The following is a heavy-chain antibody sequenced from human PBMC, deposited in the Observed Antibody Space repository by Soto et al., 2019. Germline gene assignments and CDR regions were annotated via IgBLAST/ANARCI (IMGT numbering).Heavy chain of an antibody. CDR3: ALMGGLGMRWITGAFDI. V-gene: IGHV1-18*01. D-gene: IGHD3-16*01. Sequence: ASVKVSCTASGYTFTSYGISWVRQAPGQGLEWMGWISAYNGNTNYAQKLQGRVTMTTDTSTSTAYMELRSLRSDDTAVYYCALMGGLGMRWITGAFDIWGQGTMVTVSS. CDR1: GYTFTSYG. J-gene: IGHJ3*02. CDR2: ISAYNGNT.